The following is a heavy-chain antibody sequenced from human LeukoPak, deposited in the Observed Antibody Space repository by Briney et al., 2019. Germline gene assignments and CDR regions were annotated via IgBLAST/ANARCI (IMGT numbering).Heavy chain of an antibody. CDR2: ISPDGSEK. CDR3: ARGGSSRFDQ. D-gene: IGHD6-13*01. CDR1: GSTFTTYW. V-gene: IGHV3-7*04. Sequence: GGSLRLSCAASGSTFTTYWMSWVRQAPGKGLEWVAKISPDGSEKYYVDSVKGRFTISRDNAKNSLDLQMSSLRADDTAVYYCARGGSSRFDQWGQGTLVTVSS. J-gene: IGHJ4*02.